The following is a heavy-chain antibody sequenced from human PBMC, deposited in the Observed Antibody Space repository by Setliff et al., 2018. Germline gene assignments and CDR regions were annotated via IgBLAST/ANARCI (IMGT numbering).Heavy chain of an antibody. CDR2: IGTDGSGT. Sequence: PSETLSLSCAASGFSFSTYWMHWVRQVPGKGLVWVSRIGTDGSGTEYADSVKGRFTVSRDNAKNTLYLQMNRLRAEDTAVYYCARVIVGGGNTPFDLWGQGTLVTVSS. CDR3: ARVIVGGGNTPFDL. CDR1: GFSFSTYW. D-gene: IGHD2-21*01. V-gene: IGHV3-74*03. J-gene: IGHJ4*02.